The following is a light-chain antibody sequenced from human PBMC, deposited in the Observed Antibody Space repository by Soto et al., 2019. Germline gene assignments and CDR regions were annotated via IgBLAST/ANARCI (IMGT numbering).Light chain of an antibody. CDR1: QSVSSNY. CDR2: DVS. CDR3: QQYGSSPT. Sequence: DIVLTQSPGTLSLSPGERATLSCRSSQSVSSNYLAWYQQKPDQAPRLVIYDVSGRATGIPDRFSGSGSGTAFTLTISRLEHEESAVYYCQQYGSSPTFGQGTKVEIK. V-gene: IGKV3-20*01. J-gene: IGKJ1*01.